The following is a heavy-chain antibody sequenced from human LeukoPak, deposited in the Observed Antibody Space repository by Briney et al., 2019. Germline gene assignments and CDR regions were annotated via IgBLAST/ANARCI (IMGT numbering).Heavy chain of an antibody. J-gene: IGHJ5*02. CDR2: IRGSGGST. V-gene: IGHV3-23*01. CDR3: AKEVLPAYYYDSSFNWFDP. CDR1: GFTFSFNA. Sequence: PGGSLRLSCAASGFTFSFNAMTWVRQAPGSGLQWVSTIRGSGGSTFYADSVKGRFTISRDNSKNTLYLQMNSLRAEDTAVYYCAKEVLPAYYYDSSFNWFDPWGQGTLVTVSS. D-gene: IGHD3-22*01.